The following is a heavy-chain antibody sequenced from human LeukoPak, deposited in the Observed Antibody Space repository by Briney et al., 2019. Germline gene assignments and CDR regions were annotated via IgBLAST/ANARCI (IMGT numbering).Heavy chain of an antibody. Sequence: AGGSLRLSCAASGFTFSTYWMTWVRQAPGKRQEWVANIKQDGSEKYYVDSVKGRFTISRDNAKNSLYLQMSSLRAEDTAVYYCARDSHDSSGYFFDYWGQGTLVTVSS. J-gene: IGHJ4*02. V-gene: IGHV3-7*01. CDR3: ARDSHDSSGYFFDY. CDR2: IKQDGSEK. CDR1: GFTFSTYW. D-gene: IGHD3-22*01.